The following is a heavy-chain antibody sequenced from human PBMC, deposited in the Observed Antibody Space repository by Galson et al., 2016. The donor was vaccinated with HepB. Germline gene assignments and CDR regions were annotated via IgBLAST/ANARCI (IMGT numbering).Heavy chain of an antibody. CDR1: GGSFSGYN. V-gene: IGHV4-34*01. J-gene: IGHJ6*02. Sequence: SETLSLTCAVYGGSFSGYNWTWIRQPPGKRLEWIGEIHHSGGTIYNPSLKSRITMSVDTSKNQLSLSLRSVTAADTAMYYCARPRSGPVGGNYYMDVWGQGTTVTISS. D-gene: IGHD6-19*01. CDR2: IHHSGGT. CDR3: ARPRSGPVGGNYYMDV.